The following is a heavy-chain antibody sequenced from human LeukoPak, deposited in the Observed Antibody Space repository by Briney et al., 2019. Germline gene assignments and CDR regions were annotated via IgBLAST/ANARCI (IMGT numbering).Heavy chain of an antibody. CDR1: GGSVINTNW. J-gene: IGHJ4*02. D-gene: IGHD3-3*01. V-gene: IGHV4-4*02. CDR3: AREGGFYRPLDY. Sequence: PSETLSLTCGVSGGSVINTNWWTWVRQPPGKGLEWIGEVHLDGRTNYNPSLESRLTMSVDVSENQVSLKLTSVTAADTAVYYCAREGGFYRPLDYSGQGTLVAVSS. CDR2: VHLDGRT.